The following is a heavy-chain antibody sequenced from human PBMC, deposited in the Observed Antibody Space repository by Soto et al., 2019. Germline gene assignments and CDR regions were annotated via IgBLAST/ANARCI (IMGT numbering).Heavy chain of an antibody. CDR3: ARDCSGGSCYPGMDV. J-gene: IGHJ6*02. D-gene: IGHD2-15*01. V-gene: IGHV3-21*01. CDR1: GFNFNSYT. CDR2: ISSSGYI. Sequence: GGSLRLSCAASGFNFNSYTINWVRQAPGKRLEWLSSISSSGYIFSTDSVRGRFTISRDNAKNSVYLQISSLRAEDTAVYFCARDCSGGSCYPGMDVWGQGTTVTVSS.